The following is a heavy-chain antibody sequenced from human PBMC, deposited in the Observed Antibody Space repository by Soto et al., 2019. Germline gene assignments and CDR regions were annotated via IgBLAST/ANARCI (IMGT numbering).Heavy chain of an antibody. D-gene: IGHD1-26*01. CDR3: ARLPASGSYSSPFDY. J-gene: IGHJ4*02. CDR2: IYYSGST. CDR1: GGSISSGDYY. V-gene: IGHV4-30-4*01. Sequence: QVQLQESGPGLVKPSQTLSLTCTVSGGSISSGDYYWSWIRQSPGKGLEWIGYIYYSGSTYYNPSLKSRVTISVDTSKNQFSLKLSSVTAADTAVYYCARLPASGSYSSPFDYWGQGTLVTVSS.